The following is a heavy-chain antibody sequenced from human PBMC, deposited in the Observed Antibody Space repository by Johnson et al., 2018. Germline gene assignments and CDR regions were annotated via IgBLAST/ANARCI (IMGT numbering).Heavy chain of an antibody. V-gene: IGHV3-30-3*01. Sequence: QVQLVESGGGVVQPGRSLRLSCAASTFPFSGYTMHWVRQGPGKGLAWVAVISSDGSKKYSADSVKGSFTLPRDNFKNTLYLQMNSLRPEDTTIYYCTREARGTTGAFDIWGQGTRVTVSS. J-gene: IGHJ3*02. CDR1: TFPFSGYT. CDR2: ISSDGSKK. D-gene: IGHD1-14*01. CDR3: TREARGTTGAFDI.